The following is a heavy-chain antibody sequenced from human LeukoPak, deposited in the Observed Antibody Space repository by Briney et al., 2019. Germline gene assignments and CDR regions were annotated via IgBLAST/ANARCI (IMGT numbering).Heavy chain of an antibody. CDR1: GGSISSGDYY. D-gene: IGHD1-26*01. Sequence: PSQTLSLTCTVSGGSISSGDYYWSWIRQPPGKGLEWIGYIYYSGSTYYNPSPKSRVTISVDTSKNQFSLKLSSVTAADTAVYYCARGLALHWEPRRYFDYWGQGTLVTVSS. CDR3: ARGLALHWEPRRYFDY. V-gene: IGHV4-30-4*08. J-gene: IGHJ4*02. CDR2: IYYSGST.